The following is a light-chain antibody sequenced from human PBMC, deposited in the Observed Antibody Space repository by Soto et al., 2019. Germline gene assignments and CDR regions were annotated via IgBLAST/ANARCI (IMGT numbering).Light chain of an antibody. CDR3: ATWDDSLNGLYV. CDR1: NSNFGSNT. CDR2: NNN. J-gene: IGLJ1*01. Sequence: QLVLTQPPSASGTPGQRVTISCSGSNSNFGSNTVNWYQQLPGTAPKLLIYNNNQRPSGVPDRFSGSKSGTSASLAITGLQSEDEADYYCATWDDSLNGLYVFGAGTKLTVL. V-gene: IGLV1-44*01.